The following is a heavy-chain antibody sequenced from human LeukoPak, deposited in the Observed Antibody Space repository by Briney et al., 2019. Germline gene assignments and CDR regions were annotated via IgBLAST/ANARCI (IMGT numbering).Heavy chain of an antibody. Sequence: ASVKVSSKASGYTSTTYDLHWVRQAPGQGLEWIGVINPSSDATTYAQNFQGRVTMTSDTSTSTVYMELSRLRSDDTAVYYCATPAYCGGDCYLDADAFDFWGQGTMVTVSS. V-gene: IGHV1-46*03. CDR1: GYTSTTYD. J-gene: IGHJ3*01. CDR3: ATPAYCGGDCYLDADAFDF. CDR2: INPSSDAT. D-gene: IGHD2-21*02.